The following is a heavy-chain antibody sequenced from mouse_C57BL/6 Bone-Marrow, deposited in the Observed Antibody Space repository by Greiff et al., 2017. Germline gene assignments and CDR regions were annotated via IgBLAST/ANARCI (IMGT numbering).Heavy chain of an antibody. D-gene: IGHD1-1*01. V-gene: IGHV1-72*01. J-gene: IGHJ4*01. CDR2: IDPNSGGT. Sequence: VQLQQPGAELVKPGASVKLSCKASGYTFTSYWMHWVKQRPGRGLEWIGRIDPNSGGTKYNEKFKSKATLTVDKPSSTAYMQLSSLTSEDSAVYYCARSGTTVVAEGYAMDYWGQGTSVTVSS. CDR3: ARSGTTVVAEGYAMDY. CDR1: GYTFTSYW.